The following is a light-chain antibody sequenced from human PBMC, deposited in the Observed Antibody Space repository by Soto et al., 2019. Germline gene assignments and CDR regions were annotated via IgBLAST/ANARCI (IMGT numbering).Light chain of an antibody. Sequence: QSALTQPASVSGSPGQSITISCTGTSSDIGAYNYVSWYQQYPGRAPKLMIYEVNNRPSGVSNRFSGSKSGNTASLTISGRQAEDEADYYCCSFTTSSTYVVGAGTNVTVL. CDR1: SSDIGAYNY. J-gene: IGLJ1*01. V-gene: IGLV2-14*01. CDR2: EVN. CDR3: CSFTTSSTYV.